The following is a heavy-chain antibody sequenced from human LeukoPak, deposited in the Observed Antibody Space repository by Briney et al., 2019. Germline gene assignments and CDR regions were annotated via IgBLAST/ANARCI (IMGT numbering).Heavy chain of an antibody. D-gene: IGHD3-22*01. CDR3: ARSSSSGTRHDY. Sequence: ASVKVSCKASGYTFTSYYMHWVRQAPGQGLEWMGIINPSGGSTSYAQKFQGRVTMTRATSTSTVYMELSSLRSEDTAVYYCARSSSSGTRHDYWGQGTLVTVSS. V-gene: IGHV1-46*01. CDR1: GYTFTSYY. J-gene: IGHJ4*02. CDR2: INPSGGST.